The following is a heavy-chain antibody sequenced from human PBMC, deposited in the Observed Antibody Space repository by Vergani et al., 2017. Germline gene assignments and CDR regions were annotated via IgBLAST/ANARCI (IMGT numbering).Heavy chain of an antibody. J-gene: IGHJ6*02. CDR2: IDHTGRP. CDR3: VRVNTETNGHLYYYYCMDV. Sequence: QVQLQQWGGGLLKPSETLSLTCVVHGGSFTSYHWTWIRQSPGEGLEWVGDIDHTGRPDYNPSLKSRLTMSVDKSRNQFSLTLNSVTATDTAIYFCVRVNTETNGHLYYYYCMDVWGQGTAVTVS. D-gene: IGHD4-11*01. CDR1: GGSFTSYH. V-gene: IGHV4-34*01.